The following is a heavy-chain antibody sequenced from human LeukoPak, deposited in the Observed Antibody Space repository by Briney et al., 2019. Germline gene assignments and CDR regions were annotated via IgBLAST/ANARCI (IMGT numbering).Heavy chain of an antibody. CDR2: IYSGGST. CDR3: AGGLIQLWLLDY. Sequence: PGGSLRLSCAASGFTVSSNYRSWVRQAPGKGLEWVSVIYSGGSTYYADSVKGRFTISRDNSKNTLYLQMNSLGAEDTAVYYCAGGLIQLWLLDYWGQETLVTVSS. J-gene: IGHJ4*02. D-gene: IGHD5-18*01. V-gene: IGHV3-66*01. CDR1: GFTVSSNY.